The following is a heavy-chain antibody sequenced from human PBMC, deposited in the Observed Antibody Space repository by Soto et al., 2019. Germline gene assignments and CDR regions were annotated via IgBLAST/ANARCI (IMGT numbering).Heavy chain of an antibody. J-gene: IGHJ4*02. Sequence: ASVKVSCKASGYTFTNYDITWVRQAAGQGLEWVGWVNPNSGYTAYAQKFVGRVTMTRNTPLRTAYMELSSLTSGDTAVYYCARSYSYGWYDYWGQVTLVTASS. CDR1: GYTFTNYD. CDR3: ARSYSYGWYDY. CDR2: VNPNSGYT. V-gene: IGHV1-8*01. D-gene: IGHD5-18*01.